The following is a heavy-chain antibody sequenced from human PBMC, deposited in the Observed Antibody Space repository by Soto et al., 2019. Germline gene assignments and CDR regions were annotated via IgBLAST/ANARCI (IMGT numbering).Heavy chain of an antibody. CDR3: AKGSSGYDFYYYYMDV. Sequence: EVHLLESGGGLVQPGGSLTLSCAAPGFTFSSYAMSWVRQAPGKGLEWVSAISGSGGSKYYADSVKGRFTISRDNSKNTLSLQMNSLRAEDTAVYYCAKGSSGYDFYYYYMDVWGKGTTVTVSS. D-gene: IGHD5-12*01. V-gene: IGHV3-23*01. CDR1: GFTFSSYA. J-gene: IGHJ6*03. CDR2: ISGSGGSK.